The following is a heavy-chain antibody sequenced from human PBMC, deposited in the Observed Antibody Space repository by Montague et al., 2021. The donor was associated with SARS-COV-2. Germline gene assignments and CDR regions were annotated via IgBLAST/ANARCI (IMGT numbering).Heavy chain of an antibody. D-gene: IGHD2-15*01. CDR1: GGSISSFY. J-gene: IGHJ4*02. V-gene: IGHV4-59*08. CDR2: ISDSGST. Sequence: SETLSLTCTVSGGSISSFYWSWFRQPLGKGLEWIGYISDSGSTNYNPSLTSRITMSVDTSKNQLSLKVNSVTAADTAVYYCARHYSATLPAVYWGQGTLVTVSS. CDR3: ARHYSATLPAVY.